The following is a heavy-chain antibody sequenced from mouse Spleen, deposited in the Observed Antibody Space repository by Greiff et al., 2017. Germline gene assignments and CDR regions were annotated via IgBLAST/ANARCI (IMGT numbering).Heavy chain of an antibody. V-gene: IGHV5-9-1*02. CDR1: GFTFSSYA. D-gene: IGHD2-5*01. Sequence: EVMLVESGEGLVKPGGSLKLSCAASGFTFSSYAMSWVRQTPEKRLEWVAYISSGGDYIYYADTVKGRFTISRDNARNTLYLQMSSLKSEDTAMYYCTGAYYSNPYWYFDVWGTGTTVTVSS. J-gene: IGHJ1*03. CDR2: ISSGGDYI. CDR3: TGAYYSNPYWYFDV.